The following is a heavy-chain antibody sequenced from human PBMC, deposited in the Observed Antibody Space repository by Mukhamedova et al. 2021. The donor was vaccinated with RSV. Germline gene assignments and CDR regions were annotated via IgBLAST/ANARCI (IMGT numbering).Heavy chain of an antibody. CDR3: ARGSVAAFDI. V-gene: IGHV1-3*01. Sequence: GQRLEWMGWINAGNGNTKYSQKFQGRVTITRDTSASTAYMELSSLRSEDTAVYYCARGSVAAFDIWGQGTMVPVSS. CDR2: INAGNGNT. J-gene: IGHJ3*02.